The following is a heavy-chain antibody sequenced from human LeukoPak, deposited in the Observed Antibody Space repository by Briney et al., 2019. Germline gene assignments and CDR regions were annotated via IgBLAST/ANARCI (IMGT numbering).Heavy chain of an antibody. J-gene: IGHJ4*02. CDR3: XKDRSGYGPDY. CDR2: IRYDGSIR. Sequence: GGSLRLSCAASGFTFSTYGMHWVRQAPGKGLEWVAFIRYDGSIRYYADSVKGRFTISRDNSQNTLYLQMNSLRPEGTGVYYCXKDRSGYGPDYWGQGTLVTVSS. V-gene: IGHV3-30*02. D-gene: IGHD5-12*01. CDR1: GFTFSTYG.